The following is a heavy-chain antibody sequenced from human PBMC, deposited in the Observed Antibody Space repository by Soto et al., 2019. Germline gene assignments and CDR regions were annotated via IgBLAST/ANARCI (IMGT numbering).Heavy chain of an antibody. D-gene: IGHD3-9*01. Sequence: GSLRLSCAASGFTVSSNEMSWIRQPPGKGLEWIGYIYYSGSTNYNPSLKSRVTISVDTSKNQFSLKLSSVTAADTAVYYCASQGLPYFDWSPTPLYYMDVWGKGTTVTVSS. CDR2: IYYSGST. CDR1: GFTVSSNE. V-gene: IGHV4-59*02. CDR3: ASQGLPYFDWSPTPLYYMDV. J-gene: IGHJ6*03.